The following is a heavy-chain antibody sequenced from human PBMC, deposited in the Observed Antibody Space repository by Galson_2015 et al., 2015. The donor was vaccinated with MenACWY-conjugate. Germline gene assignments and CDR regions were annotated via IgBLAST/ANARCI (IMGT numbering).Heavy chain of an antibody. D-gene: IGHD3-10*01. Sequence: SVKVSCKASGGTFSSYAISWVRQAPGQGLEWMGWISAYNGNTNYAQKLQGRVTMTTDTSTSTAYMELSSLRSEDTAVYYCARSMLNYYGSGYFDYWGQGTLVTVSS. CDR2: ISAYNGNT. J-gene: IGHJ4*02. CDR1: GGTFSSYA. CDR3: ARSMLNYYGSGYFDY. V-gene: IGHV1-18*01.